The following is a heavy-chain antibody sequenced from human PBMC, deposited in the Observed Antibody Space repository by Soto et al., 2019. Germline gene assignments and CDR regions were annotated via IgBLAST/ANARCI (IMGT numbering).Heavy chain of an antibody. Sequence: QVPLQESGPGLVKPSQTLSLTCTVSGGSISSGGYYWSWIRQHPGKGLEWIGYIYHSGTTYYNPSLKWRVTIAVDTSKNPFSLKLTSVTAADTAVYYCARVRRNPLLGRFDPWGQGTLVTVSS. D-gene: IGHD2-2*01. J-gene: IGHJ5*02. CDR2: IYHSGTT. CDR1: GGSISSGGYY. V-gene: IGHV4-31*03. CDR3: ARVRRNPLLGRFDP.